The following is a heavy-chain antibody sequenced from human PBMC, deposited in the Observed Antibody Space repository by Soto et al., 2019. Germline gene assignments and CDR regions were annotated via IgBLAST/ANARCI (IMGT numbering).Heavy chain of an antibody. Sequence: GGSLRLSCAASGFTFSSYAMSWVRQAPGKGLEWVSAISGSGGSTYYADSVKGRFTISRDNSKNTLYLQMNSLRAEDTAVYYCAKDLGSDFWSGPPFDYWGQGTLVTVSS. J-gene: IGHJ4*02. CDR1: GFTFSSYA. CDR3: AKDLGSDFWSGPPFDY. V-gene: IGHV3-23*01. CDR2: ISGSGGST. D-gene: IGHD3-3*01.